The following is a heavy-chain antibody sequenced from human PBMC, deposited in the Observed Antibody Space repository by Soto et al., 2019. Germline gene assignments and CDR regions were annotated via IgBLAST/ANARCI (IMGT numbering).Heavy chain of an antibody. Sequence: EVQLVESGGGLVKPGGSLRLSCAASGFTFSSYSMNWVRQAPGKGLEWVSSISSSSSYIYYADSVKGRFTISRDNAKNSLYLQMNSLRAEDTAVYYCARDSVVPGTIDYGMDVWGQGTTVTVSS. CDR2: ISSSSSYI. CDR3: ARDSVVPGTIDYGMDV. J-gene: IGHJ6*02. V-gene: IGHV3-21*01. D-gene: IGHD6-19*01. CDR1: GFTFSSYS.